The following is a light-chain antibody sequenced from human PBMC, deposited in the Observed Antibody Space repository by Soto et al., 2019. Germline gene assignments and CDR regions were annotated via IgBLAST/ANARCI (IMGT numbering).Light chain of an antibody. CDR2: WAS. CDR1: QSVFYSPNNKNY. J-gene: IGKJ3*01. CDR3: QQYYATPLT. V-gene: IGKV4-1*01. Sequence: DIVMTQSPDSLAVSLGERATINCKSSQSVFYSPNNKNYLAWYQQKPGQPPKLLIYWASTRESGVPDRFSGSGSGTDFTLTISSLQAEDVAVYYCQQYYATPLTFGPGNKVDIK.